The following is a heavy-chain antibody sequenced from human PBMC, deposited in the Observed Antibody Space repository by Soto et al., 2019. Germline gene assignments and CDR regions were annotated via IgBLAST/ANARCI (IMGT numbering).Heavy chain of an antibody. V-gene: IGHV5-51*01. Sequence: PGESLKISCKGSGYSFTSYWIGWVRQMPGKGLEWMGIIYPGDSDTRYSPSFQGQVTISADKSISTAYLQWSSLKASDTAMYYCARLRRIAARPNWFDPWGQGTLVTVSS. D-gene: IGHD6-6*01. CDR2: IYPGDSDT. J-gene: IGHJ5*02. CDR3: ARLRRIAARPNWFDP. CDR1: GYSFTSYW.